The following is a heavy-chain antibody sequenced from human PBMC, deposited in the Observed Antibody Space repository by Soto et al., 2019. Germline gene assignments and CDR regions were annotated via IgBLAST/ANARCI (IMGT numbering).Heavy chain of an antibody. V-gene: IGHV3-7*01. CDR1: GFTFGDYW. Sequence: GGSLRLSCAASGFTFGDYWMSWVRQAPGKGLEWVANIKHDGIEKNYVDSVKGRFTISRDNADNSLHLRMNSLRADDTAVYYCARDASGGYYGDYYYGMDVWGQGTTVTVSS. D-gene: IGHD3-22*01. CDR3: ARDASGGYYGDYYYGMDV. CDR2: IKHDGIEK. J-gene: IGHJ6*02.